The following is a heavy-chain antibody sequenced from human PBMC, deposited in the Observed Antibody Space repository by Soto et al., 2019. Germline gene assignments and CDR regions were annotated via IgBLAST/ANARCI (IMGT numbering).Heavy chain of an antibody. CDR2: INPNSGGT. J-gene: IGHJ6*02. V-gene: IGHV1-2*04. CDR3: ARGKLAGTYYYYGMDV. Sequence: ASVKVSCKASGYTFTGYYMHWVRQAPGQGLEWMGWINPNSGGTNYAQKFQGWVTMTRDTSISTAYMELSRLRSDDTAVYYCARGKLAGTYYYYGMDVWGQGTTVTVSS. CDR1: GYTFTGYY. D-gene: IGHD6-19*01.